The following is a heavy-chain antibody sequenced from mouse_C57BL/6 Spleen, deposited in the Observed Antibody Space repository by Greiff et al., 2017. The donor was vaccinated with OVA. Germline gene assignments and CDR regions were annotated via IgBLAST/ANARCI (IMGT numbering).Heavy chain of an antibody. CDR3: ARSRYFDV. J-gene: IGHJ1*03. CDR1: GFTFSDYY. Sequence: EVQVVESEGGLVQPGSSMKLSCTASGFTFSDYYMAWVRQVPEKGLEWVANINYDGSSTYYLDSLKSRFIISRDNAKNILYLQMSSLKSEDTATDYCARSRYFDVWGTGTTVTVSS. CDR2: INYDGSST. V-gene: IGHV5-16*01.